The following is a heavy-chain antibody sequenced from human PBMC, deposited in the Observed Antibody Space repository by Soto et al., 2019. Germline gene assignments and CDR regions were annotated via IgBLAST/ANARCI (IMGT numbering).Heavy chain of an antibody. CDR2: IVVGSGNT. V-gene: IGHV1-58*01. D-gene: IGHD6-13*01. CDR3: AREIAAAGTWGFDP. Sequence: ASVKVSCKASGFTFTSSAVQWVRQARGQRLEWIGWIVVGSGNTNYAQKFQERVTITRDMSTSTAYMELSSLRSEDTAVYYCAREIAAAGTWGFDPWGQGTLVTVSS. CDR1: GFTFTSSA. J-gene: IGHJ5*02.